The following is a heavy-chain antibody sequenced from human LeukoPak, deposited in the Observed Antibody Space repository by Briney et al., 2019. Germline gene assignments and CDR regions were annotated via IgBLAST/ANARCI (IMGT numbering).Heavy chain of an antibody. V-gene: IGHV4-59*01. CDR1: GGSISSYY. D-gene: IGHD3-16*01. J-gene: IGHJ4*02. CDR2: IYSSGST. Sequence: AETLSLTCTVSGGSISSYYWSWIRQPPGKGLEWIGYIYSSGSTDYNPSLKSRVTISVDTSKSQFSLKLSSVTAADTAIYYCARDPSTFYFDYWGQGALVTVSS. CDR3: ARDPSTFYFDY.